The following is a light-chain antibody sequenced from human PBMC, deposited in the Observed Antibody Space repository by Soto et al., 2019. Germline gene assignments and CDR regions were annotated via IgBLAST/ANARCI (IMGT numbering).Light chain of an antibody. V-gene: IGKV3D-20*02. CDR1: QSVSSSY. CDR2: GAS. CDR3: QQRSNWFIT. J-gene: IGKJ5*01. Sequence: EILFTQSPVSLSVSPAERATLSWTASQSVSSSYLAWSQQKPGQATRLLIYGASSRATGIPARFSGSGSGKDFTLTISSLEPEDFAVYYCQQRSNWFITFGQGRLL.